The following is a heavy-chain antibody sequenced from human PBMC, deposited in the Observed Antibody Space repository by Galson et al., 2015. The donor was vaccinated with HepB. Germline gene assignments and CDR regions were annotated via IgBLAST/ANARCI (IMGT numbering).Heavy chain of an antibody. CDR3: ARDQGDDYVNYYYYHGMDV. Sequence: LRLSCAASGFTVTINYMSWVRQAPGKGLEWVSVIYNDGSTYYADSVKGRFTISRDNSKNTLYLQLNSVRAEDTAVYYCARDQGDDYVNYYYYHGMDVWGQGTTVTVSS. J-gene: IGHJ6*02. CDR1: GFTVTINY. V-gene: IGHV3-66*02. D-gene: IGHD4-17*01. CDR2: IYNDGST.